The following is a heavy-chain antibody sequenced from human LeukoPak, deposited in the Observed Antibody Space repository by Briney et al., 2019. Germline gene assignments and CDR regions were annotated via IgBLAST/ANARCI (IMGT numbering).Heavy chain of an antibody. Sequence: PGGSLRLSCAASGFTFSSYWMSWVRQAPGKGLEWVANIKQDGSEKYYVDSVKGRFTTSRDNAKNSLYLQMNSLRAEDTAVYYCARDDTRSYMGCWFDYWGQGTLVTVSS. J-gene: IGHJ4*02. V-gene: IGHV3-7*01. CDR2: IKQDGSEK. CDR1: GFTFSSYW. CDR3: ARDDTRSYMGCWFDY. D-gene: IGHD1-26*01.